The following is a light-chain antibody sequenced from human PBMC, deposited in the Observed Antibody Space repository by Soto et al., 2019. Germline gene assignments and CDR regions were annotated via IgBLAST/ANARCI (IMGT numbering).Light chain of an antibody. Sequence: SALTQPASVSGSPGQSITISCTGTSSYVGGYNYVSWYQHHPGKVPQLMIYDVSNRPSGVSNRFSGSKSGNTASLTISGLQAEDEADYYCYSYTSSNTYVFGTGT. CDR2: DVS. J-gene: IGLJ1*01. CDR1: SSYVGGYNY. V-gene: IGLV2-14*03. CDR3: YSYTSSNTYV.